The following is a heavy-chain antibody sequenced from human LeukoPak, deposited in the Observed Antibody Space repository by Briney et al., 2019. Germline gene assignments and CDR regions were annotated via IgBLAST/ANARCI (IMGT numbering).Heavy chain of an antibody. CDR2: IYYSRTT. J-gene: IGHJ3*02. Sequence: SETLSLTCTVSGGSFSSSDYYWGWIRQPPGKGLEWIGSIYYSRTTYYNPSLKSRVTISVDTSKKQFSLKLRSVTAADTAVYYCARHEWGITNAFDIWGQGTMVTVSS. D-gene: IGHD1-14*01. V-gene: IGHV4-39*01. CDR3: ARHEWGITNAFDI. CDR1: GGSFSSSDYY.